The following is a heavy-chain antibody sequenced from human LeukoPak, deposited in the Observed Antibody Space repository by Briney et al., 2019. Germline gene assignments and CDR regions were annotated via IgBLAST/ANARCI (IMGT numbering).Heavy chain of an antibody. J-gene: IGHJ6*02. Sequence: GRSLRLSCAASGFTFSSYSMNWVRQAPGEGLEWVSSISSSSSYIYYADSVKGRFTISRDHAKNSLYLQMNSLRAEDTAGYYCARDARLQSTKVGATPNYYYYGMDVWGQGTTVTVSS. CDR1: GFTFSSYS. D-gene: IGHD1-26*01. V-gene: IGHV3-21*01. CDR2: ISSSSSYI. CDR3: ARDARLQSTKVGATPNYYYYGMDV.